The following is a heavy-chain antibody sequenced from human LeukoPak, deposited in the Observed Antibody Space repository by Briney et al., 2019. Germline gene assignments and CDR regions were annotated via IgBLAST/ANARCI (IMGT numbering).Heavy chain of an antibody. CDR2: INHSGST. V-gene: IGHV4-34*01. CDR1: GGSFSGNY. Sequence: SETLSLTCAVYGGSFSGNYWSWIRQPPGKGLEWIGEINHSGSTNYNPSLKSRVTISVDTSKNQFSLKLSSVTAADTAVYYCARDPLRYFDYWGQGTLVTVSS. J-gene: IGHJ4*02. CDR3: ARDPLRYFDY. D-gene: IGHD4-17*01.